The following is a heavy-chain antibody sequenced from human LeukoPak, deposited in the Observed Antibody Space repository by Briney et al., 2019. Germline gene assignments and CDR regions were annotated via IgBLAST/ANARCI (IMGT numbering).Heavy chain of an antibody. CDR1: GGTFSSYA. V-gene: IGHV1-69*01. Sequence: GASVKVSCTASGGTFSSYAISWVRQAPGQGLEWMGGIIPIFGTANYAQKFQGRVTITADESTSTAYMELSSLRSEDTAVYYCARADAFGITGTTSYYYYGMDVWGQGTTVTVSS. J-gene: IGHJ6*02. CDR3: ARADAFGITGTTSYYYYGMDV. CDR2: IIPIFGTA. D-gene: IGHD1-7*01.